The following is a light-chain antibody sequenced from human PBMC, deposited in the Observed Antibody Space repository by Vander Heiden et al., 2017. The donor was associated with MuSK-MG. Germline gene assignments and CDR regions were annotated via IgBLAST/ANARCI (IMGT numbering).Light chain of an antibody. J-gene: IGLJ1*01. V-gene: IGLV2-8*01. CDR2: EVI. CDR1: TSDVGDYNS. CDR3: SSYAGSNNYV. Sequence: QSALTQPPSASGSPGQSAPIPCTGTTSDVGDYNSVSWYQQHPGKAPKRMIYEVIRRPSGVPDRFSGSKSGNTASLTVSGLQTEDEADYYCSSYAGSNNYVFGTGTKVTVL.